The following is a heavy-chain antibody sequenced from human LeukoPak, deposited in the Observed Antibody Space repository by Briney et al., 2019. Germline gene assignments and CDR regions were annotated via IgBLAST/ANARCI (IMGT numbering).Heavy chain of an antibody. CDR2: IIPIFGTA. J-gene: IGHJ4*02. V-gene: IGHV1-69*05. CDR1: GGTFSSYA. CDR3: TLKGYCSSTSCSYY. Sequence: SVKVSCKASGGTFSSYAISWVRQAPGQGLEWMGGIIPIFGTANYAQKFQGRVTITTDESTSTAYMELSSLRSEDTAMYYCTLKGYCSSTSCSYYWGQGTLVTVSS. D-gene: IGHD2-2*01.